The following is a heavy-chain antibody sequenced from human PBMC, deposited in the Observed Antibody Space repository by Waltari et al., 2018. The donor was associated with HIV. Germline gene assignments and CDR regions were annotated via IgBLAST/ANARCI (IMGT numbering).Heavy chain of an antibody. Sequence: QVQLQQWGAGLLTPSETLSLTCAVYGGSFRGYYWSWIRQPPGKGLEWIAEINQSGSTNYNPSLKSRVTMSVDTSKNQFSLKLSSATAADTAVYYCARGGSSSWYSPYDHWGQGTLVTVSS. V-gene: IGHV4-34*01. CDR2: INQSGST. D-gene: IGHD6-13*01. CDR1: GGSFRGYY. J-gene: IGHJ4*02. CDR3: ARGGSSSWYSPYDH.